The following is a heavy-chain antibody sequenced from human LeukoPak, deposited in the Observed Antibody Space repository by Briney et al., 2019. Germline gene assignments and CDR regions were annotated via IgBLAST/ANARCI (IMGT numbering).Heavy chain of an antibody. D-gene: IGHD3-22*01. Sequence: GSLRLSCAASGFTFSDYYMSWIRQAPGKGLEWVSYISSSGSTIYYADSVKGRFTISRDNAKNSLYLQMNSLRAEDTAVYYCAREIYYDSSGQGYFDYWGQGTLVTVSS. V-gene: IGHV3-11*01. CDR1: GFTFSDYY. CDR3: AREIYYDSSGQGYFDY. CDR2: ISSSGSTI. J-gene: IGHJ4*02.